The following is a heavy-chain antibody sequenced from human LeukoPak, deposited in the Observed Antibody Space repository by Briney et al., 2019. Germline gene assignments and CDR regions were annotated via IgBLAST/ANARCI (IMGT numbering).Heavy chain of an antibody. Sequence: GGSLRLSCAASGFTFSSYGMHWVRQAPGKGLEWVAFIRYDGSNKYYADSVKGRFTISRDNSKNTLYLQMNSLRAEDTAVYYCAKDLRYDHNAFDIWGQGTMVTVSS. J-gene: IGHJ3*02. D-gene: IGHD5-12*01. V-gene: IGHV3-30*02. CDR3: AKDLRYDHNAFDI. CDR2: IRYDGSNK. CDR1: GFTFSSYG.